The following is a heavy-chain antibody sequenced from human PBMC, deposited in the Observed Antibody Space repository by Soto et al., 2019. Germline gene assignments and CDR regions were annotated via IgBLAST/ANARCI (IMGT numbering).Heavy chain of an antibody. CDR2: MNPNSGNT. CDR3: PREDILTCYYNTPWYKWYDP. V-gene: IGHV1-8*01. J-gene: IGHJ5*02. D-gene: IGHD3-9*01. Sequence: ASVKVSCKASGYTFTSYDINWVRQAPGQGLERMGWMNPNSGNTGYAQKFQGSVTMTRNTSIRTAYMELSSLRAEDTAGYYGPREDILTCYYNTPWYKWYDPLGEGTLGTDSS. CDR1: GYTFTSYD.